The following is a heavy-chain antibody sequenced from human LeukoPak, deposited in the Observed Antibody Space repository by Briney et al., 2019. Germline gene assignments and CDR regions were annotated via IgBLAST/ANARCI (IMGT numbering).Heavy chain of an antibody. Sequence: GVSLRLSCAASGFTFSSYAMNWVPQAPRKRLEWVSALSTRGRTTFYADAVKGRLIIYRDDSKNTLYLQMNSLRVEETAVYYCAKDRWVGATISHYFDYWGQGTLVTVFS. D-gene: IGHD1-26*01. CDR2: LSTRGRTT. CDR3: AKDRWVGATISHYFDY. V-gene: IGHV3-23*01. J-gene: IGHJ4*02. CDR1: GFTFSSYA.